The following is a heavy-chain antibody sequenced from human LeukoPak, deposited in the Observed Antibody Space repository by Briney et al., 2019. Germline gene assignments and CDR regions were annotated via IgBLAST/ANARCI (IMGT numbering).Heavy chain of an antibody. V-gene: IGHV3-21*01. CDR3: ARDWSYYGSGSTL. CDR2: ISSSSSYI. J-gene: IGHJ4*02. CDR1: GFTFSSYS. D-gene: IGHD3-10*01. Sequence: GGSLRLSCAASGFTFSSYSMNWVRQAPGKGLEWVSSISSSSSYISYADSVKGRFTISRDNAKNSLYLQMNSLRAEDTAVYYCARDWSYYGSGSTLWGQGTLVTVSS.